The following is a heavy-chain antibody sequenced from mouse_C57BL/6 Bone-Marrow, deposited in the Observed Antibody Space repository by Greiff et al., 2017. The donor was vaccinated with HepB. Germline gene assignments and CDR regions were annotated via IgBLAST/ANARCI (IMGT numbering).Heavy chain of an antibody. D-gene: IGHD2-5*01. Sequence: QVQLKESGPELVKPGASVKISCKASGYAFSSSWMNWVKQRHGKGLEWIGRIYPGDGDTNYNGKFKGKATLTADKSSSTAYMQLSSLTSEDSAVYFCARTYYSNYVDYWGQGTTLTVSS. CDR3: ARTYYSNYVDY. CDR1: GYAFSSSW. V-gene: IGHV1-82*01. J-gene: IGHJ2*01. CDR2: IYPGDGDT.